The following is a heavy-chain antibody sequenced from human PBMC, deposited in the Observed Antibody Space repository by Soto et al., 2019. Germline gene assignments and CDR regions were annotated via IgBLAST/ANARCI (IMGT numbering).Heavy chain of an antibody. V-gene: IGHV3-30-3*01. CDR1: GFTFSSYA. CDR2: ISYDGSNK. CDR3: ARRVSSGYLNY. D-gene: IGHD3-22*01. Sequence: QVQLVESGGGVVQPGRSLRLSCAASGFTFSSYAMHWVRQAPGKGLEWVAVISYDGSNKYYADSVKGRFTISRDNSKNTLYLQMNSLRAEDTAVDYCARRVSSGYLNYWGQGTLVTVSS. J-gene: IGHJ4*02.